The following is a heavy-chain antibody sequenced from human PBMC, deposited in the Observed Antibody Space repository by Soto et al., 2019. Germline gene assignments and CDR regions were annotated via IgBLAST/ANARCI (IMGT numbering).Heavy chain of an antibody. Sequence: SETLSLTCTVSGGSISSSSYYWGWIRQPPGKGLEWIGSIYYSGSTYYNPSLKSRVTISVDTSKNQFSLKLSSVTAADTAVYYCARQSGVCWSGYLYYYYYGMDVWGQGNTVPVS. D-gene: IGHD3-3*01. CDR1: GGSISSSSYY. CDR3: ARQSGVCWSGYLYYYYYGMDV. CDR2: IYYSGST. J-gene: IGHJ6*02. V-gene: IGHV4-39*01.